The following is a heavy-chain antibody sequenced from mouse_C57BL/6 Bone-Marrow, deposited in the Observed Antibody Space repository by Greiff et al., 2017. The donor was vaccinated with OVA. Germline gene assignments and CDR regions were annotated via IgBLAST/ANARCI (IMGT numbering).Heavy chain of an antibody. D-gene: IGHD2-13*01. CDR1: GYTFTTYP. V-gene: IGHV1-47*01. CDR3: ARRAPGDYGCRYWYFDV. J-gene: IGHJ1*03. Sequence: QVQLKESGAELVQPGASVKMSCKASGYTFTTYPIEWMQQNHGKSLEWIGNFHPYNDATKYTDKFTGMAILTVETSSSTDYWELSRLTSDDSADYYGARRAPGDYGCRYWYFDVWGTGTTVTVSS. CDR2: FHPYNDAT.